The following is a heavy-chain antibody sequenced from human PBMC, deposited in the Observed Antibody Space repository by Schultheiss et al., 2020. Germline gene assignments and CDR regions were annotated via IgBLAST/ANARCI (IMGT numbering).Heavy chain of an antibody. CDR2: INHSGST. CDR3: TRDRADSSWFSYSGMDV. CDR1: GGSVSSGSYY. V-gene: IGHV4-61*01. J-gene: IGHJ6*02. Sequence: SETLSLTCTVSGGSVSSGSYYWSWIRQPPGKGLEWIGEINHSGSTNYNPSLKSRVTISVDTSKNQFSLELNSVTAADTAVYYCTRDRADSSWFSYSGMDVWGRGTTVTVSS. D-gene: IGHD6-13*01.